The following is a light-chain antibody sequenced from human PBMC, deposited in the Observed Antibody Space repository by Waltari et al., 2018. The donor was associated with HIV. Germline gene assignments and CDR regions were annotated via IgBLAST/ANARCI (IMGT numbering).Light chain of an antibody. CDR2: GKN. V-gene: IGLV3-19*01. Sequence: SSELTQDHAVSVALGQTVRITCQGDSLRSYYASWYQQKPGQAPVLAIYGKNNRPSGIQDRFSGSSSGNTASWTITGAQAEDEADYYCNSRDSSGNHHYVFGTGTKVTVL. J-gene: IGLJ1*01. CDR1: SLRSYY. CDR3: NSRDSSGNHHYV.